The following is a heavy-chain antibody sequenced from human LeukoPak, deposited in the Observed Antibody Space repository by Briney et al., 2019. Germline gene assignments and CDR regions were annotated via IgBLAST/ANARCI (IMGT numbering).Heavy chain of an antibody. Sequence: GGSLRLSCAASGFTFSNYALNWVRQAPGKGLEWVSGISNSGGTTYYADSVKGRFTISRDNSKNTLYLQMDSLRGEDTAVYYCAKDFRIGYSAHFDYWGQGALVTVSS. J-gene: IGHJ4*02. CDR3: AKDFRIGYSAHFDY. D-gene: IGHD2-21*01. V-gene: IGHV3-23*01. CDR1: GFTFSNYA. CDR2: ISNSGGTT.